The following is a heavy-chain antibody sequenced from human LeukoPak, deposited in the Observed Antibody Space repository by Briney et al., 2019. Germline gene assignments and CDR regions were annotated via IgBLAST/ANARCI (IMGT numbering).Heavy chain of an antibody. CDR3: ARVGGYGPRNYYFDY. Sequence: SVKVSCKASGGTFSSYAISWVRQAPGQGLEWMGGIIPIFGTANYAQKFQGRVTITTDESTSTAYMELSSLRSEDTAVYYWARVGGYGPRNYYFDYWGQGTLVTVSS. D-gene: IGHD5-12*01. J-gene: IGHJ4*02. CDR2: IIPIFGTA. V-gene: IGHV1-69*05. CDR1: GGTFSSYA.